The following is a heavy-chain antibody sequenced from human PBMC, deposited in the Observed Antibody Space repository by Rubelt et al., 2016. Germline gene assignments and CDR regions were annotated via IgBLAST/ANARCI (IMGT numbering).Heavy chain of an antibody. CDR1: GGSLSGYY. D-gene: IGHD6-19*01. CDR3: ARLWSKQWPFDY. V-gene: IGHV4-34*02. J-gene: IGHJ4*02. Sequence: QVHLQQWGAGLLKPSETLSLTCAVHGGSLSGYYWAWIRQAPGKGLEWIGEINHRGSTTYNPSLTSRVTISVDTSKNQFSLKLGSGAAADTAVYYCARLWSKQWPFDYWGRGTLVTVSS. CDR2: INHRGST.